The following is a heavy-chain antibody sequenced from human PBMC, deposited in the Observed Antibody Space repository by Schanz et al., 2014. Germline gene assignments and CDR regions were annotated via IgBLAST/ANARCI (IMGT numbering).Heavy chain of an antibody. J-gene: IGHJ4*02. Sequence: EVQLLESGGGLVQPGGSLRLSCEASGFSFGNYGMSWVRQAPGKGLEWVSGFDAHDGRAYYADSAKGRFTISRDNSKSTLYLQMSSLRAEDTAMYYCVREGSTAPVAGLRSFGWLGKFDYWGQGALVTVSS. CDR1: GFSFGNYG. D-gene: IGHD3-9*01. V-gene: IGHV3-23*01. CDR3: VREGSTAPVAGLRSFGWLGKFDY. CDR2: FDAHDGRA.